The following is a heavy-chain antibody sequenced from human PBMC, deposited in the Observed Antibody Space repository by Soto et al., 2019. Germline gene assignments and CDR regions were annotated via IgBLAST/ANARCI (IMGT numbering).Heavy chain of an antibody. D-gene: IGHD1-26*01. CDR3: ARGELRFWFDP. Sequence: SETLSLTCAVSGGSISSSNWWSWVRQPPGKGLEWIGEIYHSGSTYYNPSLKSRVTISVDTSKNQFSLKLSSVTAADTALYYCARGELRFWFDPWGQGTLVTVSS. CDR1: GGSISSSNW. J-gene: IGHJ5*02. V-gene: IGHV4-4*02. CDR2: IYHSGST.